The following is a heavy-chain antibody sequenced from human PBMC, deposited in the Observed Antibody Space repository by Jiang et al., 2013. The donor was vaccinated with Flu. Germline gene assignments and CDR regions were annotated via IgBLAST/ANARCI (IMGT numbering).Heavy chain of an antibody. Sequence: PGLVKPSETLSLTCTVSGASVSSGSYYWSWIRQPPGKGLEWIGYIYYTGSTNYNPSLKSRVTISVDTSKNQFSLKLSSVTAANTAVYYCARAWGVLRFLEWLSGWFDPWGQGTLVTVSS. J-gene: IGHJ5*02. CDR2: IYYTGST. V-gene: IGHV4-61*01. CDR1: GASVSSGSYY. CDR3: ARAWGVLRFLEWLSGWFDP. D-gene: IGHD3-3*01.